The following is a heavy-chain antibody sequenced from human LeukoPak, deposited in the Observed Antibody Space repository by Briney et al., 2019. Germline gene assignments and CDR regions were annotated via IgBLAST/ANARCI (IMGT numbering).Heavy chain of an antibody. CDR3: TREGYDRSGYFLDF. Sequence: SETLSLTCSVSSGSMTDSCWSWFRQAPGKGFEWLGFIYPDGRIEYSPSLRSRVTFSVATSKLEATVRLSSVTASDTAVYYCTREGYDRSGYFLDFWGQGTLVNVSS. D-gene: IGHD3-22*01. V-gene: IGHV4-59*12. CDR2: IYPDGRI. CDR1: SGSMTDSC. J-gene: IGHJ4*02.